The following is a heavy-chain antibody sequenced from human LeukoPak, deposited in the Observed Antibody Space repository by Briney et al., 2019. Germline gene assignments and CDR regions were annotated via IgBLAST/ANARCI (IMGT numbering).Heavy chain of an antibody. Sequence: ASVKISCKASGYTFTGYYMHWVRQAPGQGLEWMGWINPNSGGTNYAQKFQGRVTMTRDTSISTAYMELSRLRSDDTAVYYCARALSMTETRTGYWGQGTLVTVSS. D-gene: IGHD2-8*01. J-gene: IGHJ4*02. CDR2: INPNSGGT. CDR3: ARALSMTETRTGY. V-gene: IGHV1-2*02. CDR1: GYTFTGYY.